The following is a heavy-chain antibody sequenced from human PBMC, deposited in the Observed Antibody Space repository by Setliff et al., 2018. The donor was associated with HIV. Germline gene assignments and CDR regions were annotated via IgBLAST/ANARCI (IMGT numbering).Heavy chain of an antibody. CDR2: VYNSGIT. Sequence: SETLSLTCTVSGGSVSSPGYYWGWIRQPPGKGLEWIGSVYNSGITFKNPSLKSRVTISVDRSGNQFSLRLTSVTAADTAVYYCATCRHRPSNWFDPWGQGTVVTVPQ. J-gene: IGHJ5*02. CDR3: ATCRHRPSNWFDP. V-gene: IGHV4-39*07. CDR1: GGSVSSPGYY.